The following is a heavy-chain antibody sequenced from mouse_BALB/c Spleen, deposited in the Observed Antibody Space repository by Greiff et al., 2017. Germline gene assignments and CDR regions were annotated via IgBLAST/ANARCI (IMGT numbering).Heavy chain of an antibody. CDR2: IWAGGST. V-gene: IGHV2-9*02. D-gene: IGHD1-1*01. CDR3: ARDYGSSHHHHFDY. Sequence: VHLVESGPGLVAPSQSLSITCTVSGFSLTSYGVHWVRQPPGKGLEWLGVIWAGGSTNYNSALMSRLSISKDNSKSQVFLKMNSLQTDDTAMYYCARDYGSSHHHHFDYWGQGTTLTVSS. CDR1: GFSLTSYG. J-gene: IGHJ2*01.